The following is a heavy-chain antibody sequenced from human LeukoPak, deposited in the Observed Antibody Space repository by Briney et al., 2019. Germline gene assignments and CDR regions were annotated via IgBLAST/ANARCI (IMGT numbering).Heavy chain of an antibody. J-gene: IGHJ4*02. Sequence: GGSLRLSCTASGFTFGDYAMSWVRQAPGKGLEWVGFIRSKAYGGTTEYAASVKGRFTISRDDSKSIAYLQMNSLKTEDTAVYYCTREIPGYYDSSPIDYWGQGTLVTVSS. CDR3: TREIPGYYDSSPIDY. V-gene: IGHV3-49*04. CDR2: IRSKAYGGTT. CDR1: GFTFGDYA. D-gene: IGHD3-22*01.